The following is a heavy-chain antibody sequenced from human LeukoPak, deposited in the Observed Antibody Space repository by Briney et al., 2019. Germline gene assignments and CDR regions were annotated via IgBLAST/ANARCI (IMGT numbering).Heavy chain of an antibody. CDR3: ARGGSESGTTFHYYYMDV. Sequence: PGGSLRLSCAASGLTVSSNYMSWVRQAPGKGLEWVSVIYSVGSTYYADSVKGRFTISRDNYKNTLYLQMNGLSAEDTAVYYCARGGSESGTTFHYYYMDVWGKGTTVTVSS. J-gene: IGHJ6*03. V-gene: IGHV3-53*01. D-gene: IGHD1-7*01. CDR2: IYSVGST. CDR1: GLTVSSNY.